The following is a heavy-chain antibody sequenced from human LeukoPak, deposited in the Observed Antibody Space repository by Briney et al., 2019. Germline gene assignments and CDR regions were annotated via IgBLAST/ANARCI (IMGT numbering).Heavy chain of an antibody. CDR2: INPNSGGT. CDR3: ARDLQWPDAFDI. Sequence: ASVKVSCKASGYTFTGYYMHWVRQAPGQGLEWMGWINPNSGGTNYAQKFQGRVTTTRDTSISTAYMELSRLRSDDTAVYYCARDLQWPDAFDIWGQGTMVTVSS. J-gene: IGHJ3*02. CDR1: GYTFTGYY. D-gene: IGHD6-19*01. V-gene: IGHV1-2*02.